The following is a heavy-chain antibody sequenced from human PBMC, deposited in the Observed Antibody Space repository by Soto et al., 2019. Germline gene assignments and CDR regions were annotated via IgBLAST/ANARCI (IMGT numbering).Heavy chain of an antibody. D-gene: IGHD3-10*01. CDR1: GFSFSDFG. J-gene: IGHJ3*01. CDR3: AKWFGELFDGFDV. Sequence: SLRLSCAGSGFSFSDFGMHWVRQAPGKGLEWVAVISYDGSNKNYADPVKGRFTISRDTSKNMLYLQMNSLRPEDTAIYYCAKWFGELFDGFDVWGQGTMVTVSS. V-gene: IGHV3-30*18. CDR2: ISYDGSNK.